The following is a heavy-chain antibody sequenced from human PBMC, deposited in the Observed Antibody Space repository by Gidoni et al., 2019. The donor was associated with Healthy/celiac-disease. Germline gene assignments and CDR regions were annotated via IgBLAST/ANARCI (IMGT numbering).Heavy chain of an antibody. CDR3: ARIGYSSGWYADY. CDR2: IYYSGST. V-gene: IGHV4-39*01. Sequence: QLQLQESGPGLVKPSETLCLICTVSGRPISSSRYSWGWIRQHPGKGLEWIGSIYYSGSTYCDPSLKSRVTITVDKSKNQISLELSTVTAADTAVYYCARIGYSSGWYADYWGQGTLVTVSS. J-gene: IGHJ4*02. D-gene: IGHD6-19*01. CDR1: GRPISSSRYS.